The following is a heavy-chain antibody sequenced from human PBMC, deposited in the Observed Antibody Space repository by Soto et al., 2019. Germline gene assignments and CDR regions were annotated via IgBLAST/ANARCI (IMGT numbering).Heavy chain of an antibody. CDR1: GGSISSSSYY. V-gene: IGHV4-39*01. CDR3: ALGHSSSWYYYFDY. Sequence: SETLSLTCTVSGGSISSSSYYWGWIRQPPGKGLEWIGSIYYSGSTYYNPSLKSRVTISVDTSKNQFSLKLSSVTAADTAVYYCALGHSSSWYYYFDYWGQGTLVTVSS. CDR2: IYYSGST. D-gene: IGHD6-13*01. J-gene: IGHJ4*02.